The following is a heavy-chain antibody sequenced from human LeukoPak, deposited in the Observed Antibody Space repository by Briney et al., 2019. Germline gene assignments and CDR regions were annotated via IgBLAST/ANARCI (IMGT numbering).Heavy chain of an antibody. J-gene: IGHJ4*02. CDR3: AKVDCLGSCYQYYFDY. D-gene: IGHD2-15*01. CDR2: ISYDGSNK. V-gene: IGHV3-30*18. Sequence: GRSLRLSCAASGFIFSSYGMHWVRQAPGKGLEWVAVISYDGSNKYYADSVKGRFTISRDNSKNTLYLQMNSLRAEDTAVYYCAKVDCLGSCYQYYFDYWGQGTLVTVSS. CDR1: GFIFSSYG.